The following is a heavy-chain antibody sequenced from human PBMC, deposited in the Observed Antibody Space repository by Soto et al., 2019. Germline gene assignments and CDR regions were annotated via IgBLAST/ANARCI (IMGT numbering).Heavy chain of an antibody. J-gene: IGHJ4*02. D-gene: IGHD3-9*01. CDR3: ARLSQYDILTGYLDY. V-gene: IGHV5-51*01. CDR1: GYSFTSYW. Sequence: RGESLKISCKGSGYSFTSYWIGWVRQMPGKGLEWMGIIYPGDSDTRYSPSFQGQVTISADKSISTAYLQWSSLKASDTAMYYCARLSQYDILTGYLDYWGQGTLVTVSS. CDR2: IYPGDSDT.